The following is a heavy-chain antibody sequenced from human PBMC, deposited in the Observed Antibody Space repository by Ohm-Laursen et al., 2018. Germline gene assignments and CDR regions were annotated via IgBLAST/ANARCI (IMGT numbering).Heavy chain of an antibody. CDR1: GHFISSGYY. V-gene: IGHV4-38-2*02. Sequence: TLSLTCAVSGHFISSGYYWSWIRQPPGKGLEWIGSMYHSGNTYYNPSLKSRVTISVDTSKNQFSLKLRSVTAADTAVYYCARDRRDYGDFYFDYWGQGGLVTVSS. J-gene: IGHJ4*02. CDR2: MYHSGNT. CDR3: ARDRRDYGDFYFDY. D-gene: IGHD4-17*01.